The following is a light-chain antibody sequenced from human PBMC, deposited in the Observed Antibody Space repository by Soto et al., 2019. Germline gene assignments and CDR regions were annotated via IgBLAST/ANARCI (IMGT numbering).Light chain of an antibody. CDR2: RAS. CDR3: QQSGT. J-gene: IGKJ1*01. Sequence: DIQMTQSPSTLSASVGDRVTITCRVSQSISRWMAWYQQKPGKAPNLLISRASKLESGVPSRFSGTGSGTNFTLTISSLQPHDVASYYCQQSGTFGQGTKVDIK. CDR1: QSISRW. V-gene: IGKV1-5*03.